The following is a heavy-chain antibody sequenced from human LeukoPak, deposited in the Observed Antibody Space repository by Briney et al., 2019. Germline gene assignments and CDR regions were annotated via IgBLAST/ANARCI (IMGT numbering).Heavy chain of an antibody. Sequence: GGSLRLSCAASGFTFSSYGMNWVRQAPGKGLEWVSYVSTSSSTIYYADSVKGRFTISRDNAKNSLYLQMNSLRDEDTAVYYCARRGCLGSCYSGFDYWGQGTLVTVSS. J-gene: IGHJ4*02. V-gene: IGHV3-48*02. CDR2: VSTSSSTI. CDR1: GFTFSSYG. D-gene: IGHD2-15*01. CDR3: ARRGCLGSCYSGFDY.